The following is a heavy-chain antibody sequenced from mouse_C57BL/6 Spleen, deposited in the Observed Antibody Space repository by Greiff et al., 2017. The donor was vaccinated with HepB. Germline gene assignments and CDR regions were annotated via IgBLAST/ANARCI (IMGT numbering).Heavy chain of an antibody. CDR2: ISDGGSYT. J-gene: IGHJ4*01. D-gene: IGHD4-1*01. V-gene: IGHV5-4*01. CDR1: GFTFSSYA. CDR3: ARGPGTGYAMDY. Sequence: EVHLVESGGGLVKPGGSLKLSCAASGFTFSSYAMSWVRQTPEKRLEWVATISDGGSYTYYPDNVKGRFTISRDNAKNNLYLQMSHLKSEDTAMYYCARGPGTGYAMDYWGQGTSVTVSS.